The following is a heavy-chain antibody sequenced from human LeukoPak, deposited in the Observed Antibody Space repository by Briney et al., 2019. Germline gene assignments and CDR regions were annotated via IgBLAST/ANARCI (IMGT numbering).Heavy chain of an antibody. CDR2: IYPGDSET. CDR1: GYRFTSYW. CDR3: ASKEYGAAAVHFDY. V-gene: IGHV5-51*04. J-gene: IGHJ4*02. Sequence: GGSLKISCKGSGYRFTSYWIAWVRQMPGKGLGWMGIIYPGDSETRYSPFFQGQVTISADKPSSTAYLQGSSLKASDTARYYCASKEYGAAAVHFDYWGQGTLVTVSS. D-gene: IGHD6-13*01.